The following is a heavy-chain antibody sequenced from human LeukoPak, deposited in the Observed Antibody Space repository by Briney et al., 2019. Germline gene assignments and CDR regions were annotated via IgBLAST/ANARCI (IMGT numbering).Heavy chain of an antibody. J-gene: IGHJ4*02. D-gene: IGHD1-1*01. CDR3: TRDRGAYNLYDY. CDR2: IRSKAYGETA. Sequence: GRSLRLSCAPSGFTFSRHGMHWVRQAPGKGLEWVGFIRSKAYGETADYAASVKGRFTISRDDSKAIAYLQMNSLKTEDTAVYHCTRDRGAYNLYDYWGQGTLVTVSS. CDR1: GFTFSRHG. V-gene: IGHV3-49*04.